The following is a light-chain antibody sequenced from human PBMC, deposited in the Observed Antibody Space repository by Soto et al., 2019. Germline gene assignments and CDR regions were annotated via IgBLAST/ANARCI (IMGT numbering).Light chain of an antibody. CDR2: EVT. CDR1: SSDVGGYNY. J-gene: IGLJ2*01. CDR3: NSYTSSSTLV. V-gene: IGLV2-14*01. Sequence: QSALTQPASVSGSPGQSITISCSGTSSDVGGYNYVSWYQHHPGKAPKLLIYEVTNRPSGVSNRFSGSKSGNTASLTISGLLPEAEADYFCNSYTSSSTLVFGGGTKLTVL.